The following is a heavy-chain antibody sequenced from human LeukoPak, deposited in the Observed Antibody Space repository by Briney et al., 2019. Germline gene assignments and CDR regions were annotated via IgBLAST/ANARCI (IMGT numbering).Heavy chain of an antibody. CDR2: VSWNSGSI. Sequence: GGSLRLSCAASGFTFDDYAMHWVRQAPGKGLEWVSGVSWNSGSIGYADSVKGRFTISRDNAKNSLYLQMNSLRVDDTAVYYCARYPDSSSWYYFDFWGQGIQVTVSS. D-gene: IGHD6-13*01. CDR3: ARYPDSSSWYYFDF. V-gene: IGHV3-9*01. J-gene: IGHJ4*02. CDR1: GFTFDDYA.